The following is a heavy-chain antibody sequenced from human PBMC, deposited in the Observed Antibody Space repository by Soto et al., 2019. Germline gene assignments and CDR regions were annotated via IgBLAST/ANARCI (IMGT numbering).Heavy chain of an antibody. CDR1: GYTFSSYG. J-gene: IGHJ4*02. CDR3: ARESPPADY. V-gene: IGHV1-18*01. CDR2: ISAYNDNT. Sequence: QVQLVQSGAEVKKPGASVKVSCKASGYTFSSYGISWVRQAPGQGLEWMGWISAYNDNTKYAHNLQGRVTMTTDTSTSTAFLELRSLRSDDTAVYYCARESPPADYWGQGTLVTVSS.